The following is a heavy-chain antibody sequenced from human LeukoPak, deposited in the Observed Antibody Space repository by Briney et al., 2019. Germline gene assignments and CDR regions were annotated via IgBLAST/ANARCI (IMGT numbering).Heavy chain of an antibody. J-gene: IGHJ4*02. CDR1: GFTFINYW. D-gene: IGHD6-19*01. CDR2: IKQDGSEK. V-gene: IGHV3-7*01. CDR3: ARIGGSVDIGWFFDY. Sequence: GGSLRLYCAASGFTFINYWLSWVRQAPGKGLEWVANIKQDGSEKLYLDSLKGRFTISRDNAKNSLYLQINSLRAEDTAVYYCARIGGSVDIGWFFDYWGQGTLVTVSS.